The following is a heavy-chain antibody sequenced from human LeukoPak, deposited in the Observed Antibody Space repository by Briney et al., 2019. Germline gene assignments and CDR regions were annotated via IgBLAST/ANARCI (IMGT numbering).Heavy chain of an antibody. J-gene: IGHJ4*02. CDR2: ISSSSSYI. V-gene: IGHV3-21*01. CDR1: GFTFSSYS. Sequence: GGSLRLSCAASGFTFSSYSMNWVRQAPGKGLEWVSSISSSSSYIYYADSVKGRFTISRDNAKNSLYLQMNSLRADDTAVYYCARGSGYSYGPTDYWGQGTWATVSS. CDR3: ARGSGYSYGPTDY. D-gene: IGHD5-18*01.